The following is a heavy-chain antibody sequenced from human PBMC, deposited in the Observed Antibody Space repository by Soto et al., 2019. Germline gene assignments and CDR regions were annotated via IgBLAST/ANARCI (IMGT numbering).Heavy chain of an antibody. D-gene: IGHD2-15*01. Sequence: SETLSLPCPVSGISVSTSDYYWGWVRQPPGKGLDWIGNIYYSGSTFYNPSLRSRVTLSVDTSKNQFSLRLNSVTAADTAVYFCAGFVVPASRNSDFDYWGQGTLVTVSS. CDR1: GISVSTSDYY. J-gene: IGHJ4*02. CDR2: IYYSGST. CDR3: AGFVVPASRNSDFDY. V-gene: IGHV4-39*01.